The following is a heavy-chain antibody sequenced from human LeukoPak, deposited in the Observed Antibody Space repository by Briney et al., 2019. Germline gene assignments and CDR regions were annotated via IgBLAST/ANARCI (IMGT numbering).Heavy chain of an antibody. CDR1: GGSISSSSYY. CDR3: ARHLAENGGSSWYRYYYMDV. CDR2: IYYSGST. J-gene: IGHJ6*03. D-gene: IGHD6-13*01. V-gene: IGHV4-39*01. Sequence: SETPSLTCTVSGGSISSSSYYWGRIRQPPGKGLEWIGSIYYSGSTYYNPSLKSRVTISVDTSKNQFSLKLSSVTAADTAVYYCARHLAENGGSSWYRYYYMDVWGKGTTVTVSS.